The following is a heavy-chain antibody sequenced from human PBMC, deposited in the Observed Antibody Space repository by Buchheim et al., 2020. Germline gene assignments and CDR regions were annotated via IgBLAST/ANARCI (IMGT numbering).Heavy chain of an antibody. CDR3: ARGSGVILYWRGGGRPPDY. CDR1: GYTFTSYD. D-gene: IGHD2-8*02. J-gene: IGHJ4*02. CDR2: MNPNSGNT. V-gene: IGHV1-8*01. Sequence: QVQLVQSGAEVKKPGASVKVSCKASGYTFTSYDINWVRQATGQGLEWMGWMNPNSGNTGYAQKFQGRVTMTRNTSISTAYMELGSLRSEDTAVYYCARGSGVILYWRGGGRPPDYWGQGTL.